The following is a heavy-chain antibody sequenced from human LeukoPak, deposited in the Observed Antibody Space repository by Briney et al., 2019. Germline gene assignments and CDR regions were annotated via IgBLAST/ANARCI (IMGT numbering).Heavy chain of an antibody. Sequence: SETLSLTCTVSGGSISSYYWSWIRQPPGKGLEWIGYIYYSGSTNYNPSLKSRVTISVDTSKNQFSLKLSSVTAADTAVYYCARLTELGINNWYFDLWGRGTLVTVSS. CDR1: GGSISSYY. V-gene: IGHV4-59*08. D-gene: IGHD7-27*01. CDR3: ARLTELGINNWYFDL. CDR2: IYYSGST. J-gene: IGHJ2*01.